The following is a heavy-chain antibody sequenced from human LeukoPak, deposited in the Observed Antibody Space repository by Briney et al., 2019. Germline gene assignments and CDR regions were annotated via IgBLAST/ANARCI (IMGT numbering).Heavy chain of an antibody. J-gene: IGHJ4*02. CDR1: GFTFSSYV. CDR3: AKEDGGYDQVYFDY. D-gene: IGHD5-12*01. V-gene: IGHV3-7*01. Sequence: PGGSLRLSCAASGFTFSSYVMSWVRQAPGKGLXXXXXIKQDGSEKYYVDSVKGRFTISRDNAKNSLYLQMNSLRAEDTAVYYCAKEDGGYDQVYFDYWGQGTLVTVSS. CDR2: IKQDGSEK.